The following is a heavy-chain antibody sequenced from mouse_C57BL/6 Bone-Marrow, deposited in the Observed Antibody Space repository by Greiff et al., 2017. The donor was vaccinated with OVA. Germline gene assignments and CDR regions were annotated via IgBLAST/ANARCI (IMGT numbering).Heavy chain of an antibody. Sequence: QVQLQQSGAELVRPGASVTLSCKASGYTFTDYEMHWVKQTPVHGLEWIGAIDPETGGTAYNQKFKGKAILTADKSSSTDYMELRSLTSEDSAVYYCTRSYSNYGDFDYWGQGTTLTVSS. CDR3: TRSYSNYGDFDY. CDR1: GYTFTDYE. CDR2: IDPETGGT. V-gene: IGHV1-15*01. D-gene: IGHD2-5*01. J-gene: IGHJ2*01.